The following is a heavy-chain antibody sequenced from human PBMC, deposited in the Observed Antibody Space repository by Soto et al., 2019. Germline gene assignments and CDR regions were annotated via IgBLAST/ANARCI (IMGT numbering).Heavy chain of an antibody. D-gene: IGHD5-12*01. J-gene: IGHJ4*02. CDR2: ISSSSSTI. Sequence: EVQLVESGGGLVQPGGSLRLSCAASGFTFSSYSMNWVRQAPGKGLEWVSYISSSSSTIYYADSVKGRFTISRDNAKNSLYLQMTSLRAEDTAVYYCARDLASTGQYSGYDIGAPRGYWGQGTLVTVSS. CDR3: ARDLASTGQYSGYDIGAPRGY. V-gene: IGHV3-48*01. CDR1: GFTFSSYS.